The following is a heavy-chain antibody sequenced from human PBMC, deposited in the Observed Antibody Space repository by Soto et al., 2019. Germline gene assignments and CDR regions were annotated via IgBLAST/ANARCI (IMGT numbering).Heavy chain of an antibody. CDR1: GLTFSISW. J-gene: IGHJ3*02. CDR2: INPAGNVQ. Sequence: VQLVESGGGLVQPGESLRLSCTASGLTFSISWMTWVRQAPGEGLEWVSNINPAGNVQHYADSVKERFTISRDNAKNSLFLQMRGLRVEDTAVYYCATANTPYAFDMRGQGTMVIVSS. V-gene: IGHV3-7*01. CDR3: ATANTPYAFDM.